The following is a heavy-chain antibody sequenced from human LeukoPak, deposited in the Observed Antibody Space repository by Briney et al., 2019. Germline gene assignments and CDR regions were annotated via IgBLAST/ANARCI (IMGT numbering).Heavy chain of an antibody. CDR3: ARARSVGATTYLFDY. V-gene: IGHV4-4*07. Sequence: SETLSLTCTVSGGSISSYYWSWIRQPAGKGLEWIGRIYTSGSTNYNPSLKSRVTMSVDTSKNQFSLKLSSVTAADTAVYYCARARSVGATTYLFDYWGQGTLVTASS. CDR1: GGSISSYY. D-gene: IGHD1-26*01. CDR2: IYTSGST. J-gene: IGHJ4*02.